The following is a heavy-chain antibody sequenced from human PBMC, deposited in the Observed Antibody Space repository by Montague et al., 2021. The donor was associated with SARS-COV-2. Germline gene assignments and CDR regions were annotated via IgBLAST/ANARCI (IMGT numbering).Heavy chain of an antibody. CDR3: ARAYYGVNDASDI. CDR1: GGSVNSGSLY. D-gene: IGHD2/OR15-2a*01. J-gene: IGHJ3*02. CDR2: LYYGGSI. Sequence: SETLSLTCTVSGGSVNSGSLYWSWIRQPPGKGLEWIGYLYYGGSINYNPSLKSRVTISVDTSKNDFSLKLSSVTAADTAVYFCARAYYGVNDASDIWGHGIMVTVSS. V-gene: IGHV4-61*03.